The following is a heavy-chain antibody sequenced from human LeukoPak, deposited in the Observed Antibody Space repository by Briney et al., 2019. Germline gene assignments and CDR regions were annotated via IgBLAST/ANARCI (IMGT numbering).Heavy chain of an antibody. J-gene: IGHJ4*02. CDR1: GYTFTGYY. Sequence: ASVKVSCKASGYTFTGYYMHWVRQAPGQGLEWMGWISAYNGNTNYAQKLQGRVTMTTGTSTSTAYMELRSLRSDDTAVYYCAREVRRWGGAFDYWGQGTLVTVSS. V-gene: IGHV1-18*04. CDR2: ISAYNGNT. CDR3: AREVRRWGGAFDY. D-gene: IGHD4-23*01.